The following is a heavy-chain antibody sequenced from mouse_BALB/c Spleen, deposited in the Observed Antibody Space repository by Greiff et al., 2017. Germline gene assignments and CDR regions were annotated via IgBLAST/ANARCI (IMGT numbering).Heavy chain of an antibody. D-gene: IGHD2-1*01. CDR2: ISSGGSYT. Sequence: EVHLVESGGGLVKPGGSLKLSCAASGFTFSSYGMSWVRQTPDKRLEWVATISSGGSYTYYPDSVKGRFTISRDNAKNTLYLQMSSLKSEDTAMYYCARRGVTTLFDYWGQGTTLTVSS. V-gene: IGHV5-6*01. J-gene: IGHJ2*01. CDR1: GFTFSSYG. CDR3: ARRGVTTLFDY.